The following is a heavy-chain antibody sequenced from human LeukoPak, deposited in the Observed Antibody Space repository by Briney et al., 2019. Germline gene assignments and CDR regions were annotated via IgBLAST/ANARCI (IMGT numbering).Heavy chain of an antibody. CDR1: GFTFDDYA. CDR2: ISGDGGST. D-gene: IGHD3-22*01. CDR3: AKDWGYYYDSSGYFDY. Sequence: GGSLRLSCAASGFTFDDYAMHRVRQAPGKGLEWVSLISGDGGSTYYVDSVEGRFTISRDNSKNSLYLQMNSLRTEDTALYYCAKDWGYYYDSSGYFDYWGQGTLVTVSS. J-gene: IGHJ4*02. V-gene: IGHV3-43*02.